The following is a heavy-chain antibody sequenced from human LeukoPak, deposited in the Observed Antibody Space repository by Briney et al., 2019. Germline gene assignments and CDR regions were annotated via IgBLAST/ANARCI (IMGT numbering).Heavy chain of an antibody. CDR1: GFTFSSYA. Sequence: GGSLRLSCAASGFTFSSYAMSWVRQAPGKGLGWVSAISGSGGSTYYADSVKGRFTISRDNSKNTLYLQMNSLRAEDTAVYYCAKDHLHDILTGPDAFDIWGQGTMVTVSS. J-gene: IGHJ3*02. CDR2: ISGSGGST. V-gene: IGHV3-23*01. D-gene: IGHD3-9*01. CDR3: AKDHLHDILTGPDAFDI.